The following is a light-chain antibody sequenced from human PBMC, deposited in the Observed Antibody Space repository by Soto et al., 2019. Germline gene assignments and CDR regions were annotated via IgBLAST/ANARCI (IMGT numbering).Light chain of an antibody. Sequence: QSVLTQPRSASGTPGQRVTISCSGSSSNIGSNTVNWYQQLPGTAPKLLIYSNNQRPSGVPDRFSGSNSGTSASLAISGLQSEDEADYYCAAWDDSLNGQVFGTGTKVTVL. CDR2: SNN. CDR3: AAWDDSLNGQV. CDR1: SSNIGSNT. J-gene: IGLJ1*01. V-gene: IGLV1-44*01.